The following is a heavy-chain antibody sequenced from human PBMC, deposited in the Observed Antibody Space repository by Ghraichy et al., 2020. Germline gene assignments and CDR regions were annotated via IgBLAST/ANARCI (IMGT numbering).Heavy chain of an antibody. CDR2: VNAKSGGT. J-gene: IGHJ4*02. Sequence: ASVKVSCKASGYTFTDYYIHWVRPAPGQGLEWMGWVNAKSGGTKYVEKFQGRLTMTRDTSSTTADMELTGLRSDDTALYYCARVLSSSDDFEYWGQGTLVTVSS. D-gene: IGHD3-22*01. CDR1: GYTFTDYY. V-gene: IGHV1-2*02. CDR3: ARVLSSSDDFEY.